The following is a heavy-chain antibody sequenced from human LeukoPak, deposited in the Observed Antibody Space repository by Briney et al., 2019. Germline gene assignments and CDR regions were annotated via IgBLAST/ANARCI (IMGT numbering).Heavy chain of an antibody. CDR2: IVGSSSNI. CDR3: ATDSPETAAFDY. D-gene: IGHD1-1*01. J-gene: IGHJ4*02. V-gene: IGHV3-48*04. CDR1: GFSLSTYS. Sequence: GGSLRLSCTASGFSLSTYSMNWVLQAPGKGLEWVSYIVGSSSNIYYADSVKGRFTISRDNAKNSLYLQMDSLRAEDTAVYYCATDSPETAAFDYWGQGTLVTVSS.